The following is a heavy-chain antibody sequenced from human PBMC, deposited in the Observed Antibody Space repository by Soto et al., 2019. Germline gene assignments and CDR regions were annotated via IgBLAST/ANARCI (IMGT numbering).Heavy chain of an antibody. J-gene: IGHJ4*02. D-gene: IGHD3-10*01. CDR1: GFTFRSYA. CDR2: ISYDGSNK. V-gene: IGHV3-30-3*01. Sequence: ESGGGVVQPGRSLRLSCAASGFTFRSYAMHWVRQAPGKGLEWVAVISYDGSNKYYADSVKGRFTISRDNSKNTLYLQMNSLRAEDTAVYYCARSHYYGSGSYCNYWGQGTLVTVSS. CDR3: ARSHYYGSGSYCNY.